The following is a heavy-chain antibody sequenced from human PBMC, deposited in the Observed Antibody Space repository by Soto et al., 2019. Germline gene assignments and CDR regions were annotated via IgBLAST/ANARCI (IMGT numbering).Heavy chain of an antibody. J-gene: IGHJ4*02. CDR1: GYTFTSYG. D-gene: IGHD3-10*02. CDR3: ARERGLTASTLFGY. V-gene: IGHV1-18*01. Sequence: ASVKVSCKASGYTFTSYGINWVRQAPGQGLEWMGRVSTYNGNTKYAQKFQGRVTMATDTSTTTVYMHLRSLRSDDTAVYYCARERGLTASTLFGYWGQGAVVTVSS. CDR2: VSTYNGNT.